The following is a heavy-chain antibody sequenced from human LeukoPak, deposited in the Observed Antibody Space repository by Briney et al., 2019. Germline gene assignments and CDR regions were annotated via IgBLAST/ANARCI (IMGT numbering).Heavy chain of an antibody. D-gene: IGHD3-16*01. CDR2: VYHTGHT. V-gene: IGHV4-59*01. Sequence: SETLSLTCTASGDSISGYYWSWIRQPPGKGLEWIGYVYHTGHTHYSPSLKSRVTVSLDTSRNQVSLILSSVTAADTAVYYCARHRFGHLFDYWGQGTLVFVSS. CDR3: ARHRFGHLFDY. CDR1: GDSISGYY. J-gene: IGHJ4*02.